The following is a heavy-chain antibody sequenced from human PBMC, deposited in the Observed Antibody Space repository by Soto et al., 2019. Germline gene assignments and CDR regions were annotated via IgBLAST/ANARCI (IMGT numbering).Heavy chain of an antibody. J-gene: IGHJ6*02. V-gene: IGHV3-74*01. CDR3: ARGGSASPNGMDA. CDR2: ISRHDGSST. Sequence: GGSLRLSXAASGFTFSSYWMHWVRQAPGKGLVWVSRISRHDGSSTNYADSVKGQLTISRDNAKNTLYLQMNSLRAEDTGVYYCARGGSASPNGMDAWGQGTTVTVSS. D-gene: IGHD2-2*01. CDR1: GFTFSSYW.